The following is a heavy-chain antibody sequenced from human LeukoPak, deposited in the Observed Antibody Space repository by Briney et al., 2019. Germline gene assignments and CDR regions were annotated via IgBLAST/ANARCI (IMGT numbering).Heavy chain of an antibody. J-gene: IGHJ4*02. CDR3: ARPRGTPNTSFDY. Sequence: ASAKVSCKASGGTFSSYAISWVRQAPGQGLEWMGGIIPIFGTANYAQKFQGRVTITADESTSTAYMELSSLRSEDTAVYYCARPRGTPNTSFDYWGQGTLVTVSS. D-gene: IGHD1-1*01. CDR2: IIPIFGTA. CDR1: GGTFSSYA. V-gene: IGHV1-69*13.